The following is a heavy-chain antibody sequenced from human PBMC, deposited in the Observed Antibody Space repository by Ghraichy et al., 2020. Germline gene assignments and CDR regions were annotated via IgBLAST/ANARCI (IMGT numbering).Heavy chain of an antibody. V-gene: IGHV4-59*01. J-gene: IGHJ6*02. CDR2: IYYSGST. CDR1: GGSISSYY. CDR3: ARDRGSGYLSSYYGMDV. Sequence: GSLRLSCSVSGGSISSYYWSWIRQPPGKGLEWIAYIYYSGSTNYNPSLKSRVTISVDTSKNQFSLKLSSVTAADTAVYYCARDRGSGYLSSYYGMDVWGQGTTVTVSS. D-gene: IGHD3-22*01.